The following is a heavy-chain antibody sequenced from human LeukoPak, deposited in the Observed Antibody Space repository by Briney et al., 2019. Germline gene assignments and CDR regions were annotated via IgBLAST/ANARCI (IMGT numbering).Heavy chain of an antibody. J-gene: IGHJ4*02. D-gene: IGHD2-15*01. CDR1: GGSISSYY. Sequence: SETLSLTCTVSGGSISSYYWSWIRQPPGKGLEWIGYIYYSGSTNYNPSLKSRVTISVDTSKNQFSLKRSSVTAADTAVYYCARAICTGGSCYFDYWGQGTLVTVSS. CDR3: ARAICTGGSCYFDY. CDR2: IYYSGST. V-gene: IGHV4-59*01.